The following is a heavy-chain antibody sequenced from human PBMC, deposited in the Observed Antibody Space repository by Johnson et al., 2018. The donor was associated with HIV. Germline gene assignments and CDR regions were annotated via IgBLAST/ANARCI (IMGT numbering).Heavy chain of an antibody. J-gene: IGHJ3*02. CDR1: GFTFSDHY. D-gene: IGHD3-22*01. Sequence: QVQLVESGGGVVRPGGSLRVSCAASGFTFSDHYMAWIRQAPGKGLEWVSYISSSGSNIYYADSVKGRFTVSRDNAKNSVYLQMNSLRAEDTAVYYCARNLLFYFDSSPYSDPRPVAFDIWGQGTMVTVSS. CDR2: ISSSGSNI. CDR3: ARNLLFYFDSSPYSDPRPVAFDI. V-gene: IGHV3-11*04.